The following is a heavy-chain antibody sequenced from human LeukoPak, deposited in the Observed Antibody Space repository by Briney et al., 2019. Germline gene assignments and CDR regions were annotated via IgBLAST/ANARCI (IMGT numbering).Heavy chain of an antibody. V-gene: IGHV4-38-2*02. J-gene: IGHJ4*02. CDR2: IYYSGST. D-gene: IGHD3-10*01. Sequence: PSETLSLTCSVSGYSFSSGYAWAWIRQPPGKGLEWIGSIYYSGSTYYNPSLKSRVTISVDTSKNQFSLKLSSVTAADTAVYYCARLGYYGSGSLVDYFDYWGQGTLVTVSS. CDR3: ARLGYYGSGSLVDYFDY. CDR1: GYSFSSGYA.